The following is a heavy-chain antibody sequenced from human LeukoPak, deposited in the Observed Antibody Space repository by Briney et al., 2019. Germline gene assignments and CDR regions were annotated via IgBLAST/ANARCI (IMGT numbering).Heavy chain of an antibody. V-gene: IGHV4-39*07. CDR2: IYYSGST. J-gene: IGHJ4*02. CDR1: GASISSSSYY. D-gene: IGHD3-22*01. CDR3: ARVQYYYDSSGYYVVANYFDY. Sequence: SETLSLTCSVSGASISSSSYYWGWIRQPPGKGLEWIGSIYYSGSTYYNPSLKSRVTISVDTSKNQFSLKLSSVTAADTAVYYCARVQYYYDSSGYYVVANYFDYWGQGTLVTVSS.